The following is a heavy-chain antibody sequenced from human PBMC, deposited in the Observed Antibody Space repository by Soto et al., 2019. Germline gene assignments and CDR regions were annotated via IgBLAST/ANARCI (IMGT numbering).Heavy chain of an antibody. V-gene: IGHV5-51*01. D-gene: IGHD2-21*02. J-gene: IGHJ4*02. CDR2: IYPGDAET. CDR1: GYDFTHYW. CDR3: ARHQGGVVVTATLDY. Sequence: GASLMVSCQGSGYDFTHYWVAWVSQTPGKGLEWMGVIYPGDAETRYSPSFQGRVTFSVDKSIDTAYLHWSSLEASDTAIYYCARHQGGVVVTATLDYWGQGTLVTVSS.